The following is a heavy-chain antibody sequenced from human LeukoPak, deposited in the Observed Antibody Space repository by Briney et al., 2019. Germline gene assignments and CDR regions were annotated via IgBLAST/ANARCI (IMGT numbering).Heavy chain of an antibody. Sequence: SETLSLTCTVSGGSISSHYWSWIRQPPGKGLEWIGYIYYSGSTNYNPSLKSRVTISVDTSKNQFSLKLSSVTAADTAVYYCARRVLRYFDWGEAFDIWGQGTMVTVSS. CDR1: GGSISSHY. CDR3: ARRVLRYFDWGEAFDI. CDR2: IYYSGST. J-gene: IGHJ3*02. V-gene: IGHV4-59*08. D-gene: IGHD3-9*01.